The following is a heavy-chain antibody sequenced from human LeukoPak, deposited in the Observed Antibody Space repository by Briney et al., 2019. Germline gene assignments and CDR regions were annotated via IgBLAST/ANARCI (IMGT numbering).Heavy chain of an antibody. D-gene: IGHD4-17*01. CDR2: IWYDGSNK. J-gene: IGHJ5*02. V-gene: IGHV3-33*01. CDR1: GFTFSSYG. Sequence: GGSLRLSCAASGFTFSSYGMHWVRQAPGEGLEWVAVIWYDGSNKYYADSVKGRFTISRDNSKNTLYLQMNSLRAEDTAVYYCARGNDYGDYSNWFDPWGQGTLVTVSS. CDR3: ARGNDYGDYSNWFDP.